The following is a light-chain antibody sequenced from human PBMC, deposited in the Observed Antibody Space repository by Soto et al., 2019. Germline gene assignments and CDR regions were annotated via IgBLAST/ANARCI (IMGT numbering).Light chain of an antibody. J-gene: IGLJ1*01. CDR2: DVT. V-gene: IGLV2-14*01. CDR3: SSYTSSSTLHV. CDR1: RSDVGDNNY. Sequence: QSALTQPASVSGSPGQSITISCTGTRSDVGDNNYVSWYQQHPGKAPKLMIYDVTHRPSGISNRFSGSKSGNTASLTISGLQAEDEADYYCSSYTSSSTLHVFGTGTKLTVL.